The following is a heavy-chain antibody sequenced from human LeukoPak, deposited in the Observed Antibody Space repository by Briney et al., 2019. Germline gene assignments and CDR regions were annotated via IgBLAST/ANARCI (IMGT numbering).Heavy chain of an antibody. Sequence: ASVKVSCKASGYTFSSYDINWVRQATGQGLEWMGWMNPNSGDTGYAQKFQGRVTMTRNTSIITAYMELSSLRSEDTAVYYCARVSPNTVTTLQYFDYWGQGTLVTVSS. CDR2: MNPNSGDT. V-gene: IGHV1-8*01. CDR1: GYTFSSYD. J-gene: IGHJ4*02. D-gene: IGHD4-17*01. CDR3: ARVSPNTVTTLQYFDY.